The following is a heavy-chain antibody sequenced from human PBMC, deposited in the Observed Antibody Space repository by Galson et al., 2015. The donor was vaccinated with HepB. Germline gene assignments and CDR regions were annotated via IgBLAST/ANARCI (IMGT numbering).Heavy chain of an antibody. Sequence: AASGFTFSGSAIDWVRQAPGKGLEWVSSISSSGTYIDYADSVKGRFSISRDNAKKSLDLQMNSLRVEDTAVYYCARDSGGRSFDSWGQGTLVTVSS. CDR2: ISSSGTYI. CDR1: GFTFSGSA. CDR3: ARDSGGRSFDS. J-gene: IGHJ4*02. D-gene: IGHD3-10*01. V-gene: IGHV3-21*01.